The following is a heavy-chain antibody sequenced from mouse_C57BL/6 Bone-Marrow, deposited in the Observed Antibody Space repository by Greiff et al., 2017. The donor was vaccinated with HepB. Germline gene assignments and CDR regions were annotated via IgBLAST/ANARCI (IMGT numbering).Heavy chain of an antibody. J-gene: IGHJ2*01. V-gene: IGHV1-69*01. CDR3: ARIRGYFDY. CDR1: GYTFTSYW. Sequence: QVQLQQSGAELVMPGASVKLSCKASGYTFTSYWMHWVKQRPGQGLEWIGEIDPSDSYTNYNQKFKGKSTLTVDKSSSTAYMQLSSLTSEDSAVYYCARIRGYFDYWGQGTTLTVSS. D-gene: IGHD3-2*02. CDR2: IDPSDSYT.